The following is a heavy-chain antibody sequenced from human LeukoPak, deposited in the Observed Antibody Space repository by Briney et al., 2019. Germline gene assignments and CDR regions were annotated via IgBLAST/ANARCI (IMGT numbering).Heavy chain of an antibody. Sequence: GGSLRLSCAASGFTFSSYGMHWVRQAPGKGLEWVAFIRYDGSNKYYADSVKGRFTISRDNSKNTLYLQMNSLRAEDTAVYYCAKDRRDGYNFDAFDIWGQGTVVTVSS. CDR2: IRYDGSNK. J-gene: IGHJ3*02. CDR1: GFTFSSYG. D-gene: IGHD5-24*01. V-gene: IGHV3-30*02. CDR3: AKDRRDGYNFDAFDI.